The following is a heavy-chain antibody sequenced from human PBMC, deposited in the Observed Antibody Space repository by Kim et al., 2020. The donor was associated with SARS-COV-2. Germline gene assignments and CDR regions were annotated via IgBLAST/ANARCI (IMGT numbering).Heavy chain of an antibody. Sequence: TYAQKFQGRITMTTDTSVSAVYMGLSSLKSDDTAVYYCARTAAAMTAADFWGQGTLVTVSS. J-gene: IGHJ4*02. CDR3: ARTAAAMTAADF. D-gene: IGHD2-2*01. V-gene: IGHV1-2*02.